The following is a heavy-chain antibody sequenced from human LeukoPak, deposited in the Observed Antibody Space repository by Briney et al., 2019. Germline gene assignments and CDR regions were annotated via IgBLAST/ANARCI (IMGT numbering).Heavy chain of an antibody. CDR2: TPYSGSP. J-gene: IGHJ3*02. CDR3: ARPRHYDILTGYSGAFDI. Sequence: SQTLSLTCTVSGGSITSGDYYWTWIRRPPGKDLEWIGYTPYSGSPYYNPSLMSRVSISVDTSKNQFSLKLSSVTAADTAVYYCARPRHYDILTGYSGAFDIWGQGTMVTVSS. CDR1: GGSITSGDYY. V-gene: IGHV4-30-4*08. D-gene: IGHD3-9*01.